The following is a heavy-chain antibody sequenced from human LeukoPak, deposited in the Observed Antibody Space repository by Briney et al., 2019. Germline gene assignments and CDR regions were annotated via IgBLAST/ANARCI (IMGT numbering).Heavy chain of an antibody. J-gene: IGHJ3*02. CDR3: AKGWGYSYLKSAFDI. CDR2: ISGSGGST. CDR1: GVTFSSYA. D-gene: IGHD5-18*01. V-gene: IGHV3-23*01. Sequence: GGSLRLSCAASGVTFSSYAMSWVRHAPGAGLEWVSAISGSGGSTYYADSVKGRFTISRDNSKNTLYLQMNSLRAVDPAVSYCAKGWGYSYLKSAFDIWGQGTMVSVSS.